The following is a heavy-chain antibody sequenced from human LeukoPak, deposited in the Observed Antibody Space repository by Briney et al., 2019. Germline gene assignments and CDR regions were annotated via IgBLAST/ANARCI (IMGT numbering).Heavy chain of an antibody. Sequence: ASVKVSCKASGYTFTGYYMHWVRQAPGQGLEWMGWINPNSGGTNYAQKFQGRVTMTRDTSISTAYMELSRLRSDDTAVYYCARCIAVADNFDYWGQGTLVIVSS. CDR3: ARCIAVADNFDY. V-gene: IGHV1-2*02. CDR2: INPNSGGT. D-gene: IGHD6-19*01. CDR1: GYTFTGYY. J-gene: IGHJ4*02.